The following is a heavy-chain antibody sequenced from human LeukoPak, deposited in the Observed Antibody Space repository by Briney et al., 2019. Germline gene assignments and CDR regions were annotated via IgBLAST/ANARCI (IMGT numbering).Heavy chain of an antibody. CDR1: GFTFSSYA. V-gene: IGHV3-23*01. J-gene: IGHJ4*02. D-gene: IGHD3-22*01. CDR2: ISGSGGST. Sequence: GGSLRLSCAASGFTFSSYAMSWVRQAPGKGLEWVSAISGSGGSTYYADSVKGRFTISRDNSKNTLYLQMNSLRAEDTAVYYCAKGSITMIVVVNPFGYWSQGTLVTVSS. CDR3: AKGSITMIVVVNPFGY.